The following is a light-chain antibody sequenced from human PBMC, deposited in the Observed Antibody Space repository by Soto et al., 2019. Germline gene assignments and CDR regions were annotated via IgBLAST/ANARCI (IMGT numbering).Light chain of an antibody. Sequence: IVVTQSPATLSVSPWERATLSCGASQSVSSNLAWYQQKPGQAPRLLLYGASTRATGIPARFSGSGSGTEFTLTISSLQSEDFAVYYCQQYNNWPPITFGQGTRLEIK. CDR3: QQYNNWPPIT. CDR1: QSVSSN. J-gene: IGKJ5*01. V-gene: IGKV3-15*01. CDR2: GAS.